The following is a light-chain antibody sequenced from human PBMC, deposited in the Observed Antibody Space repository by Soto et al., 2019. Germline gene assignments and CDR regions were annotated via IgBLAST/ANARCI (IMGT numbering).Light chain of an antibody. CDR3: QQYANLLPVT. J-gene: IGKJ4*01. Sequence: EIVLTQSPGTLSLSPGERATLSCRASQSVSSSYLAWFQQKPGQAPRLLIYGASSRATGIPDRFSGSGSGTDFTLTISRLEPEDFALYYCQQYANLLPVTFGGGTTVEV. CDR1: QSVSSSY. CDR2: GAS. V-gene: IGKV3-20*01.